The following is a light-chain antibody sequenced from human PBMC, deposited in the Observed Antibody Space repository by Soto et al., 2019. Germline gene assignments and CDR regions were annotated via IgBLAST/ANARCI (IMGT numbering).Light chain of an antibody. CDR1: SRDIGSYNL. V-gene: IGLV2-23*01. CDR3: SSYAGSNLLVV. J-gene: IGLJ2*01. CDR2: EGS. Sequence: QSALTQPGSVSGSPGQSITISCSGTSRDIGSYNLVSWYQQHPGKAPEGIIFEGSRLPSGVSSRFSGSKSGNTASLTISGLRPEDAADYYCSSYAGSNLLVVFGGGTKLTVL.